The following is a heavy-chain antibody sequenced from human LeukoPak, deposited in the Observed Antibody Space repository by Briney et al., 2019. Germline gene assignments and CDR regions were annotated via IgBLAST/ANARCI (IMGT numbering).Heavy chain of an antibody. CDR3: AKYLSVKGPPYALEV. CDR2: ISGSGGNT. V-gene: IGHV3-23*01. J-gene: IGHJ6*02. Sequence: GGSLRLSCAASGFTFSSYAMSWVRQAPGKGLEWVSSISGSGGNTFYADSVKGRFTISRDNSKNTLYLQMNSLRVEDTAVYYCAKYLSVKGPPYALEVWGQGTTVTVSS. CDR1: GFTFSSYA.